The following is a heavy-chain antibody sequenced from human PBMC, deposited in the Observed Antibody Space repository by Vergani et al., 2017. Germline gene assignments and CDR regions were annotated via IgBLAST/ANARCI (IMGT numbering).Heavy chain of an antibody. CDR1: GYTFTGYY. V-gene: IGHV1-2*02. Sequence: QVQLVQSGAEVKKPGASVKVSCKASGYTFTGYYMHWVRQAPGQGLEWMGWINPNSGGPNYAQKFQGRVTMTRDTSISTAYMELSRLRSDDTAVYYCARDESSGSYGDYWGQGTLVTVSS. CDR2: INPNSGGP. D-gene: IGHD3-10*01. CDR3: ARDESSGSYGDY. J-gene: IGHJ4*02.